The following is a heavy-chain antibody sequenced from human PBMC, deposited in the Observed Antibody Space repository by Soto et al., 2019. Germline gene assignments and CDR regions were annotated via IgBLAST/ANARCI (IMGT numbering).Heavy chain of an antibody. V-gene: IGHV1-18*01. CDR2: ISSDNGNT. D-gene: IGHD1-1*01. J-gene: IGHJ4*02. CDR1: GYSFTSYG. Sequence: QVLLVQSGAEVKEPGASVKVSCEASGYSFTSYGFNWVRQAPGQGLEWMGWISSDNGNTHYAQNVQGRVTMTRDTSTRTVYMELRSLTSDATAVYYCARGTGTLSYWGQCTLVTVSS. CDR3: ARGTGTLSY.